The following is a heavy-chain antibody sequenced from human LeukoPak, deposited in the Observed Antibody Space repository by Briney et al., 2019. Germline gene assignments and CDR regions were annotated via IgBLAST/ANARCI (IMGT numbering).Heavy chain of an antibody. Sequence: GASVKVSCKASGYTFTCYYMHWVRQAPGQGLEWMGWINPNSGGTNYAQKFQGRVTMTRDTSISTAYMELSRLRSDDTAVYYCARVSHDILTGYLFFDYWGQGTLVTVSS. CDR3: ARVSHDILTGYLFFDY. CDR2: INPNSGGT. V-gene: IGHV1-2*02. CDR1: GYTFTCYY. J-gene: IGHJ4*02. D-gene: IGHD3-9*01.